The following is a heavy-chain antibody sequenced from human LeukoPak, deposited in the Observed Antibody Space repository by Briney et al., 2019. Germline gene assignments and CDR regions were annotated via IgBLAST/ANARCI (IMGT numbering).Heavy chain of an antibody. CDR1: GYTFTSYD. J-gene: IGHJ4*02. CDR2: MSPNSGNT. Sequence: GASVKVSCKASGYTFTSYDINWVRQATGQGLEWMGWMSPNSGNTGYAQKLQGRVTMTTDTSTSTAYMELRSLRSDDTAVYYCARDGYDILTGYYTLVDYWGQGTLVTVSS. CDR3: ARDGYDILTGYYTLVDY. V-gene: IGHV1-8*02. D-gene: IGHD3-9*01.